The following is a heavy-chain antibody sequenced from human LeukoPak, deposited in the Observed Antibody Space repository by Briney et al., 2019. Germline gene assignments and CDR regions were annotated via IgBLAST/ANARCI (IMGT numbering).Heavy chain of an antibody. CDR1: GGTFSSYA. V-gene: IGHV1-69*06. D-gene: IGHD2-15*01. Sequence: ASVKVSCKASGGTFSSYAISWVRQAPGQGLEWMGGIIPIFGTANYAQKFQGRVTITADKSTSTAYMELSSLRSEDTAVYYCARDQGGYCSGGSCYSSWFDPWGQGTLVTVSS. CDR2: IIPIFGTA. CDR3: ARDQGGYCSGGSCYSSWFDP. J-gene: IGHJ5*02.